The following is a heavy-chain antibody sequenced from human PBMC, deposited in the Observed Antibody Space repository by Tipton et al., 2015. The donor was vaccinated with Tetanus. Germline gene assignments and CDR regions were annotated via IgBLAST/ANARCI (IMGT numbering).Heavy chain of an antibody. CDR3: ARGWGSSWYYFDY. V-gene: IGHV4-39*07. Sequence: TLSLTCNVSGASMSSSSYYWDWIRQPPGKGLEWIGSIYYSGSSYYNPSLKSRVTMSVDTSKRQFSLKLNSVTAADTAVYYCARGWGSSWYYFDYWGQGILVTVSS. J-gene: IGHJ4*02. CDR2: IYYSGSS. D-gene: IGHD6-13*01. CDR1: GASMSSSSYY.